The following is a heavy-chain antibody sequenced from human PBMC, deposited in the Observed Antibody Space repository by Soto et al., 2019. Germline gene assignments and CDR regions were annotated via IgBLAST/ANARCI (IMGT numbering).Heavy chain of an antibody. CDR2: IGTAGDT. CDR3: ARGRLISLYYFDY. D-gene: IGHD2-15*01. CDR1: GFTVGTNY. Sequence: GGSLRLSCEASGFTVGTNYISWVRQSPGKGLEWVSAIGTAGDTYYPGSVKGRFTISREYAKNSLYLQMNSLRAEDTAVYYCARGRLISLYYFDYWGQGTLVTVSS. J-gene: IGHJ4*02. V-gene: IGHV3-13*01.